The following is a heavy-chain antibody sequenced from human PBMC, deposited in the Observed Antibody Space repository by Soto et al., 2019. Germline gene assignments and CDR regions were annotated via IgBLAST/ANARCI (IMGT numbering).Heavy chain of an antibody. CDR2: ISYDGSNK. Sequence: QVQLVESGGGGVQPGRSLRLSCAASGFTFSSYGMHWVRQAPGKGLEWVAVISYDGSNKYYADSVKGRFTISRDNSKNTLYLQMNSLRAEDTAVYYCAKDRCGGDCYYFDYWGQGTLVTVSS. CDR1: GFTFSSYG. J-gene: IGHJ4*02. V-gene: IGHV3-30*18. D-gene: IGHD2-21*02. CDR3: AKDRCGGDCYYFDY.